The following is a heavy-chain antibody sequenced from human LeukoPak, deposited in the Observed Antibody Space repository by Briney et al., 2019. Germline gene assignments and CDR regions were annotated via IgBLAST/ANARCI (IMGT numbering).Heavy chain of an antibody. CDR2: ISSSGRTK. J-gene: IGHJ4*02. CDR1: GFTFSSYE. Sequence: PGGSLRLSCAASGFTFSSYEMNWVRQAPGKGLEWVSYISSSGRTKHYADSVKGRFTISRDNAKNSLYLQMNSLRAEDTAVYYCASRIGSGWFHFDYWGQGTLVTVSS. D-gene: IGHD6-19*01. V-gene: IGHV3-48*03. CDR3: ASRIGSGWFHFDY.